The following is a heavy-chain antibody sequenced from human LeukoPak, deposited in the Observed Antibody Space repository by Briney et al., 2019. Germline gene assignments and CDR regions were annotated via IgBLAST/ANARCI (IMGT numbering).Heavy chain of an antibody. CDR3: ATGDR. CDR1: GFTFSSYA. V-gene: IGHV3-30-3*01. D-gene: IGHD4-17*01. J-gene: IGHJ4*02. CDR2: ISYDGSNK. Sequence: GGSLRLSCAAPGFTFSSYAMPWVRQAPGKGLEWVAVISYDGSNKYYADSVKGRFTISRDNSKNTLYLQMNSLRAEDTAVYYCATGDRWGQGTLVTVSS.